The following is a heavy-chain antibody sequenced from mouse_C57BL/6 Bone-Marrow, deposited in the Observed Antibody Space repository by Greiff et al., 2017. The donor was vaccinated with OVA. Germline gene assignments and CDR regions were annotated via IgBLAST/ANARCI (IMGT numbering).Heavy chain of an antibody. CDR3: TREGITLLRYAMDY. D-gene: IGHD1-1*01. J-gene: IGHJ4*01. Sequence: EVKLVESGEGLVKPGGSLKLSYAASGFTFSSYAMSWVRQTPEKRLEWVAYISSGGDYIYYADTVKGRFTISRDNARNTLYLQMSSLKSEDTAMYYCTREGITLLRYAMDYWGQGTSVTVSS. V-gene: IGHV5-9-1*02. CDR2: ISSGGDYI. CDR1: GFTFSSYA.